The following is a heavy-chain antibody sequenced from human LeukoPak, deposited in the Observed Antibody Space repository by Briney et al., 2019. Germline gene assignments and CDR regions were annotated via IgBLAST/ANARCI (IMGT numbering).Heavy chain of an antibody. CDR3: ARAYDSSGYKPPYYFDY. Sequence: SETLSLTCAVYGGSFSGYYWSWIRQPPGKGLEWIGEINHSGSTNYNPSLKSRVTISVDTSKNQFSLKLSSVTAADTAVYSCARAYDSSGYKPPYYFDYWGQGTLVTVSS. J-gene: IGHJ4*02. CDR1: GGSFSGYY. CDR2: INHSGST. D-gene: IGHD3-22*01. V-gene: IGHV4-34*01.